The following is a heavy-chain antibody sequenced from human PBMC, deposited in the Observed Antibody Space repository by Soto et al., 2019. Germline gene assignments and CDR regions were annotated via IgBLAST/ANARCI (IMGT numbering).Heavy chain of an antibody. CDR2: ISSSSSYI. J-gene: IGHJ6*03. D-gene: IGHD2-2*01. CDR3: ARGEAKDQLLFDHYYYMDV. Sequence: GGSLRLSCAASGFTFSSYSMNWVRQAPGKGLEWVSSISSSSSYIYYADSVKGRFTISRDNAKNSLYLQMNSLRAEDTAVYYCARGEAKDQLLFDHYYYMDVWGKGTTVTVSS. CDR1: GFTFSSYS. V-gene: IGHV3-21*01.